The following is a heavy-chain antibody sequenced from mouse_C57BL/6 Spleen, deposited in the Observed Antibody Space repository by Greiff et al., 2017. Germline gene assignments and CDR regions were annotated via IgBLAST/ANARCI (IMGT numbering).Heavy chain of an antibody. Sequence: VQLQQSGAELVMPGASVKLSCKASGYTFTSYWMHWVKQRPGQGLEWIGEIDPSDSYTNYNQKFKSKSTLTVDKSSSTAYMQLSSLTSEDSAVYYCARSDYGSLDYWGQGTTLTVSS. CDR2: IDPSDSYT. CDR1: GYTFTSYW. D-gene: IGHD1-1*01. CDR3: ARSDYGSLDY. V-gene: IGHV1-69*01. J-gene: IGHJ2*01.